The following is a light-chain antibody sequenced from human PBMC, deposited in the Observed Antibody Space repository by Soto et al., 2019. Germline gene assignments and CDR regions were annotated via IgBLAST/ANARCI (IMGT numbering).Light chain of an antibody. J-gene: IGKJ2*01. Sequence: DIQLTQSPSSLSASVGDRVTITCRASQTISRNLNWYQQKPGEAPKLLMYVVSSLQGGVPSRFSGSESGTVYTLTISSLQPDDFATYYCQQSYSLPYTFGQGTKLEIK. V-gene: IGKV1-39*01. CDR2: VVS. CDR3: QQSYSLPYT. CDR1: QTISRN.